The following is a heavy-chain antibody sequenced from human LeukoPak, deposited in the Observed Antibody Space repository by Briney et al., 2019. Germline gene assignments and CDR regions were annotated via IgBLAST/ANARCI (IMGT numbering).Heavy chain of an antibody. J-gene: IGHJ4*02. CDR2: IIPIFGTA. CDR3: ARSPVFLPYYFDY. V-gene: IGHV1-69*13. Sequence: SVKVSCKASGGTFSSYAISWGRQAPGQGPEWMGGIIPIFGTANYAQKFQGRVTITADESTSTAHMELSSLRSEGTAVYYCARSPVFLPYYFDYWGQGTLVTVSS. CDR1: GGTFSSYA. D-gene: IGHD2-21*01.